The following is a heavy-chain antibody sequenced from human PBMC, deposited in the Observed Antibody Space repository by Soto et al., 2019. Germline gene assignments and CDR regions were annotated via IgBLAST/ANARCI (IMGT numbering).Heavy chain of an antibody. J-gene: IGHJ6*03. CDR1: GFTFSSYS. CDR3: ARVAYCTNGVCPAEDPYYYYMDV. CDR2: ISSSSSYI. Sequence: GGSLRLSCAASGFTFSSYSMNWVRQAPGKGLEWVSSISSSSSYIYYADSVKGRFTISRDNAKNSLYLQMNSLRAEDTAVYYCARVAYCTNGVCPAEDPYYYYMDVWGKGTTVTVSS. V-gene: IGHV3-21*01. D-gene: IGHD2-8*01.